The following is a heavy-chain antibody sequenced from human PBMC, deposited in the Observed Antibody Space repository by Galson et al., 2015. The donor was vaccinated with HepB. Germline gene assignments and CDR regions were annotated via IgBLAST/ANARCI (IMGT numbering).Heavy chain of an antibody. D-gene: IGHD5-12*01. CDR1: GFTFSSYG. Sequence: SLRLSCAASGFTFSSYGMHWVRQAPGKGLEWVAVIWYDGSNKYYADSVKGRFTISRDNSKNTLYLQMNSLRAEDTAVYYCAKWPHDYVASDAFDIWGQGAMVTVSS. CDR2: IWYDGSNK. CDR3: AKWPHDYVASDAFDI. V-gene: IGHV3-33*06. J-gene: IGHJ3*02.